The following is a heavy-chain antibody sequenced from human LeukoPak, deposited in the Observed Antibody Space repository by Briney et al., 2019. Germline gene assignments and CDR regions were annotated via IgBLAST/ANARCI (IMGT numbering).Heavy chain of an antibody. CDR2: INPNSGGT. CDR3: ARDRGRGSGSHWFDP. J-gene: IGHJ5*02. Sequence: ASVKVSCKASGYTFTGYYIHWVRPAPGQGLEWMGWINPNSGGTNYAQKFQGRVTMTRDTSISTLYMELSRLRSDDTAVYYCARDRGRGSGSHWFDPWGQGTLVTVPS. CDR1: GYTFTGYY. D-gene: IGHD3-10*01. V-gene: IGHV1-2*02.